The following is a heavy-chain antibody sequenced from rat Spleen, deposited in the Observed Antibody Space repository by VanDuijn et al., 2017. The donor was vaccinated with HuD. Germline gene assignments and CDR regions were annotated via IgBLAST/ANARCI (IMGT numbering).Heavy chain of an antibody. V-gene: IGHV2-72*01. J-gene: IGHJ3*01. CDR3: ARHGGRWFAY. CDR2: IWSGGST. CDR1: GFSLTNYH. Sequence: QVQLKESGPGLVQPSQTLSLTCTVSGFSLTNYHISWVRQPPGRGLGWMGTIWSGGSTNYNSAVQSRLSISRDTSKSQVFLKMNSLQPEDTGTYYCARHGGRWFAYWGQGTLVTVSS. D-gene: IGHD5-1*01.